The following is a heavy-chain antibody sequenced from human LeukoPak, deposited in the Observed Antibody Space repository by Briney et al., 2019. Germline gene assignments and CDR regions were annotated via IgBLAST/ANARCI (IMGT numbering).Heavy chain of an antibody. CDR3: ARVSKIYDAFDI. CDR1: GFTFSSYG. Sequence: GGSLRLSCAASGFTFSSYGMHWVRQAPGKGLEWVAAIWYDGSNKYYADSVKGRFTISRDNSKNTLYLQMNSLRAEDTAVYYCARVSKIYDAFDIWGQGTMVTVSS. V-gene: IGHV3-33*01. CDR2: IWYDGSNK. J-gene: IGHJ3*02.